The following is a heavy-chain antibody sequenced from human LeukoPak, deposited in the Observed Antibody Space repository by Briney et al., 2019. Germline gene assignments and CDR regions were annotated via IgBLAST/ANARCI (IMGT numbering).Heavy chain of an antibody. CDR2: ISYDGSNK. J-gene: IGHJ6*02. CDR3: AKDLVYEPEYYYGMDV. Sequence: GFLGLFRASSGFTLSSHCMHRVRPGPGKGLGGVAVISYDGSNKYYADSVKGRFTISRDNSKNTLYLQMNSLRAEDTAVYYCAKDLVYEPEYYYGMDVWGQGTTVTVSS. D-gene: IGHD1-14*01. CDR1: GFTLSSHC. V-gene: IGHV3-30*18.